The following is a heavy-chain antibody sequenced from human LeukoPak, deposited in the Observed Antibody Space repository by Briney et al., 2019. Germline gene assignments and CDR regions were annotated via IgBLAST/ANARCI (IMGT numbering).Heavy chain of an antibody. J-gene: IGHJ4*02. CDR1: GSTFTYYY. V-gene: IGHV1-2*04. Sequence: SVKGSCNASGSTFTYYYMHWVRLAPGQGREWMGWLNPNSGGTNYVQKFQGWVTMTRDTSINTAYMELSRLTSDDTAVYYCARANFLYCSSTSCLFDYWGQGTLVTVSS. D-gene: IGHD2-2*01. CDR3: ARANFLYCSSTSCLFDY. CDR2: LNPNSGGT.